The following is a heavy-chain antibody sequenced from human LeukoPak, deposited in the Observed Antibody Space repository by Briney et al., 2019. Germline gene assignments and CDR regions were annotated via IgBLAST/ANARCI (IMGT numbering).Heavy chain of an antibody. CDR3: AKVHYYDSSGYRYYFDY. CDR1: GFTFSSYG. Sequence: GGSLRLSCAASGFTFSSYGMQGVRQAPGKGLEGVAVISYDGSNKYYEDSVKGRFTISRDNSKNTLYLQMNSLRAEDTAVYYCAKVHYYDSSGYRYYFDYWGQGTLVTVSS. D-gene: IGHD3-22*01. J-gene: IGHJ4*02. CDR2: ISYDGSNK. V-gene: IGHV3-30*18.